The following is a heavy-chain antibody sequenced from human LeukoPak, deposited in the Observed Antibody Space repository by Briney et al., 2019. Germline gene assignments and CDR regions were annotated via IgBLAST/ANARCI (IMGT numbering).Heavy chain of an antibody. J-gene: IGHJ4*02. CDR1: GDSISSYY. CDR3: ARGLRYNWNYERYYFDY. Sequence: SETLSLTCTVSGDSISSYYWSWIRQPPRKGLEWIGYIYYSGSTNYNPSLKSRVTISVDTSKNQFSLKLSSVTAADTAVYYCARGLRYNWNYERYYFDYWGQGTLVTVSS. V-gene: IGHV4-59*01. CDR2: IYYSGST. D-gene: IGHD1-7*01.